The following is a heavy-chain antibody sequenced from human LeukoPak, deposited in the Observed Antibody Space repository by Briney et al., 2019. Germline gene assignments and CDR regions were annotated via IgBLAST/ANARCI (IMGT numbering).Heavy chain of an antibody. Sequence: SVKVSCKASGGTFGTYTINWVRQAPGQGLEWMGGIIPIFGTANYAQKFQGRVTITADESTSTAYMELSSLRSEDTAVYYCARRRDPYDYYYMDVWGRGTTVTVSS. CDR1: GGTFGTYT. J-gene: IGHJ6*03. V-gene: IGHV1-69*01. CDR3: ARRRDPYDYYYMDV. CDR2: IIPIFGTA. D-gene: IGHD2-8*01.